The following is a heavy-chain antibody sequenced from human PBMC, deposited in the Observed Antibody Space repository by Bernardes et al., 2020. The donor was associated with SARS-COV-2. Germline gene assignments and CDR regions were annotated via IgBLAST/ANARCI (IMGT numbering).Heavy chain of an antibody. V-gene: IGHV1-24*01. CDR3: ATVQRYYDILTRRTYYYGMDV. J-gene: IGHJ6*02. CDR1: GYTLTELS. D-gene: IGHD3-9*01. CDR2: FDPEDGET. Sequence: ASVKVSCKVSGYTLTELSMHWVRQAPGKGLEWMGGFDPEDGETIYAQKFQGRVTMTEDTSTDTAYMELSSLRSEDTAVHYCATVQRYYDILTRRTYYYGMDVWGQGTTVTVSS.